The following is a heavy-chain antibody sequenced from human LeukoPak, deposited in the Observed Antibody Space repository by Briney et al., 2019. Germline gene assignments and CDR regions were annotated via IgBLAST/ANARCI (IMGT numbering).Heavy chain of an antibody. CDR1: GFAFNNAW. D-gene: IGHD6-13*01. J-gene: IGHJ4*02. V-gene: IGHV3-15*01. CDR2: IRGKTDGETT. CDR3: ILAAAGPAY. Sequence: RSGGSLRLSCAASGFAFNNAWMTWVRQAPGKGLEWVGRIRGKTDGETTDYAAPVQGRFTISRDDSKDTLYLQMNSLKTEDTVVYYCILAAAGPAYWGQGTLVTVSS.